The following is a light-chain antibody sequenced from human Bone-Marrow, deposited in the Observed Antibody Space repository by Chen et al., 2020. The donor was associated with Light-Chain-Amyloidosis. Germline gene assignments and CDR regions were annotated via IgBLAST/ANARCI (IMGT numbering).Light chain of an antibody. J-gene: IGLJ2*01. Sequence: QSDLTQPASVSGSPGQSLTISCTGHSIGTFNLVSWYQQSPGNAPKLIIYEGYRRPSEVSDRFSGSTSGSTASLTISGLQTEDEADYHCCSYGGYSTFVFGGGTKLTVL. CDR2: EGY. CDR3: CSYGGYSTFV. V-gene: IGLV2-23*03. CDR1: SIGTFNL.